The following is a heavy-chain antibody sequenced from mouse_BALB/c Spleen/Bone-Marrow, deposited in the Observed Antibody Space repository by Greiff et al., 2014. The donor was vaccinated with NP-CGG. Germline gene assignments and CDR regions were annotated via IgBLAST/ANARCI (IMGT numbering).Heavy chain of an antibody. CDR3: ASWSTTGAMDY. V-gene: IGHV1-18*01. CDR2: INPYNGGT. J-gene: IGHJ4*01. D-gene: IGHD5-1*01. Sequence: EVQLQQSGPELVKPGASMRISCRASGYSFTAYTMNWVKQSHGKNLEWIGLINPYNGGTSYNQKFKGKATLTVDKSSSTAYTELLSLTSEDSAVYYCASWSTTGAMDYWGQGTSVTVSS. CDR1: GYSFTAYT.